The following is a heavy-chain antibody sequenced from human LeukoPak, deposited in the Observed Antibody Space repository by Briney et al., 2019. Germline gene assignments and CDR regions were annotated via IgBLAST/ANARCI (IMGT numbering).Heavy chain of an antibody. CDR1: GFTFSSYW. J-gene: IGHJ4*02. Sequence: GGSLRLSCAASGFTFSSYWMSWVRQAPGKGLEWVANIKQDGSEKYYVDSVKGRFTISRDNAKNSLYLQMNSLGAEDTAVYYCATEAVAGTWAEGYYFDYWGQGTLVTVSS. D-gene: IGHD6-19*01. V-gene: IGHV3-7*01. CDR3: ATEAVAGTWAEGYYFDY. CDR2: IKQDGSEK.